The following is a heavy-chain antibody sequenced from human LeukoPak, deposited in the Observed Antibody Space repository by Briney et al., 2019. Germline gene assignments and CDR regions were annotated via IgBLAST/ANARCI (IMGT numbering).Heavy chain of an antibody. J-gene: IGHJ4*02. V-gene: IGHV2-70*11. CDR3: ARLLLGRFLVDY. CDR1: GFSLTTSGMC. D-gene: IGHD2-15*01. Sequence: SGPTVVNPTQTLTLTCTFFGFSLTTSGMCVSWIGQPPGKALQWLARIDWDDDKYYSTSLKTRLTISKDTSKNQVVLTMTNLDPVDTATYYCARLLLGRFLVDYWGQGTLVTVSS. CDR2: IDWDDDK.